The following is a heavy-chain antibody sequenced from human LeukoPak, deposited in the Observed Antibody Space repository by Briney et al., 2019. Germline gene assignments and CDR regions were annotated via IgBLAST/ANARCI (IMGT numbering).Heavy chain of an antibody. CDR3: VRDSHFARVSYYFHY. CDR2: ISAYSGNT. Sequence: GASVKDSPKPPGDTFIAYVGRCVSQAPGQGLEWMGYISAYSGNTNYAQRLQGRVTMTTDTSTSTAYMELRRLRSDDTAVYFCVRDSHFARVSYYFHYWGQGTLVTVSS. V-gene: IGHV1-18*01. J-gene: IGHJ4*02. D-gene: IGHD5/OR15-5a*01. CDR1: GDTFIAYV.